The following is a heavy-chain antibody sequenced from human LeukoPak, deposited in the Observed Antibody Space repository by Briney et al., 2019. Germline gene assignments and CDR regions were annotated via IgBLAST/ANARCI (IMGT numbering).Heavy chain of an antibody. CDR1: GFVFRNYV. Sequence: GGSLRLSCAASGFVFRNYVMHWVRQAPGKGLEWMTMISYDGNNKYYADSVKGRFTISRDNSKNTLYLQMNSLRAEDTAVYYCARDIKGATPNYYYYYGMDVWGQGTTVTVSS. D-gene: IGHD1-26*01. CDR2: ISYDGNNK. CDR3: ARDIKGATPNYYYYYGMDV. V-gene: IGHV3-30*04. J-gene: IGHJ6*02.